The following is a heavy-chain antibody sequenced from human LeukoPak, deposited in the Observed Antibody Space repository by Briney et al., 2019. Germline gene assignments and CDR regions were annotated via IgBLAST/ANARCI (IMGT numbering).Heavy chain of an antibody. V-gene: IGHV1-18*01. CDR1: GYTFTSYG. CDR3: ARAGSGWYNDAFDI. D-gene: IGHD6-19*01. CDR2: ISAYNGNT. Sequence: ASVKVSCKASGYTFTSYGISWVRQAPGQGLEWMGWISAYNGNTNYAQKLQGRVTMTTDISTSTAYMELRSLRSDDTAVYYCARAGSGWYNDAFDIWGQGTMVTVSS. J-gene: IGHJ3*02.